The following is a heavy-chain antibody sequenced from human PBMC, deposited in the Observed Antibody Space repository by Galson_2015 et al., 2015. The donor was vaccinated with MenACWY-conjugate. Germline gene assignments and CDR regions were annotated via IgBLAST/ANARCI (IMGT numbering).Heavy chain of an antibody. CDR2: INPSGGST. CDR3: ARGGDIVVVVAATPEDP. Sequence: QGLEWMGIINPSGGSTSYAQKFQGRVTMTRDTSTSTVYMELSSLRSEDTAVYYCARGGDIVVVVAATPEDPWGQGTLVTVSS. D-gene: IGHD2-15*01. V-gene: IGHV1-46*01. J-gene: IGHJ5*02.